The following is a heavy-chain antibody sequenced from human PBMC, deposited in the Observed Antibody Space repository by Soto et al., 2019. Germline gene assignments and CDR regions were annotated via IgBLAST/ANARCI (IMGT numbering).Heavy chain of an antibody. Sequence: SETLSLTCVVSGGSINSNYFWGWIRQPPGRGLEWIGSIYYGGNTYYSPSLKSRVSISADTSKNQFSLKLSSVTAADTAVYYCARLRGYSYGPGNYYYGMDVWGQGTTVTVSS. CDR3: ARLRGYSYGPGNYYYGMDV. CDR1: GGSINSNYF. J-gene: IGHJ6*02. V-gene: IGHV4-38-2*01. D-gene: IGHD5-18*01. CDR2: IYYGGNT.